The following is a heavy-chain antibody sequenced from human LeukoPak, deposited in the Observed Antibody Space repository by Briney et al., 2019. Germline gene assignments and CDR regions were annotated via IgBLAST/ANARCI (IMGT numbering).Heavy chain of an antibody. V-gene: IGHV3-48*03. CDR2: ISSSGSTI. Sequence: GGSLRLSCAASGFTFSSYEMNWVRQAPGKGLEWVSYISSSGSTIYYADSVKGRFTISRDNAKNSLYLQMNSLRAEDTAVYYCAARYSIAAADHRGEFDYWGQGTLVTVSS. J-gene: IGHJ4*02. D-gene: IGHD6-13*01. CDR1: GFTFSSYE. CDR3: AARYSIAAADHRGEFDY.